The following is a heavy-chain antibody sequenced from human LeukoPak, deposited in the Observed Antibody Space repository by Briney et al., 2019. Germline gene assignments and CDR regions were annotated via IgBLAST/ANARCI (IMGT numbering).Heavy chain of an antibody. CDR3: ARDIDSGSSEFDY. D-gene: IGHD1-26*01. CDR2: IYYSGST. CDR1: GGSISSGDYY. Sequence: SETLSLTCTVSGGSISSGDYYWSWIRQPPGKGLEWIGYIYYSGSTYYNPSLKSRVTISVGTSKNQFSLKLSSVTAADTAVYYCARDIDSGSSEFDYWGQGTLVTVSS. V-gene: IGHV4-30-4*01. J-gene: IGHJ4*02.